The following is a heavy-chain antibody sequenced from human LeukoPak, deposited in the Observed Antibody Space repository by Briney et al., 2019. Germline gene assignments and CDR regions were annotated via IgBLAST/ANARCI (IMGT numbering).Heavy chain of an antibody. CDR3: ARGRVSSSSWSSTYYYYFYMDV. CDR1: GGSIRSSSYY. V-gene: IGHV4-39*07. J-gene: IGHJ6*03. Sequence: SETLSLTCTVSGGSIRSSSYYWGWIRQPPGKGLEWIGSIYYSGSTYYNPSLNSRVTISRDTSKNHFSLELSSVTAADTAVYFCARGRVSSSSWSSTYYYYFYMDVWGKGTTVTVSS. D-gene: IGHD6-13*01. CDR2: IYYSGST.